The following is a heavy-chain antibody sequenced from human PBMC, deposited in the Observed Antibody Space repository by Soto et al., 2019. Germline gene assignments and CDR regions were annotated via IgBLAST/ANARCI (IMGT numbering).Heavy chain of an antibody. Sequence: QVQLVQSGAEVKKPGASVKVSCKASGYTFTSYYMHWVRQAPGQGLEWMGIINPSGGSTSYAQKFQGRVTMTRDTSTSTVYMELSSLRSEDTAVYYCARGPNAFTLYSSGWDREIFDYWGQGTLGTVSS. CDR2: INPSGGST. CDR3: ARGPNAFTLYSSGWDREIFDY. J-gene: IGHJ4*02. D-gene: IGHD6-19*01. CDR1: GYTFTSYY. V-gene: IGHV1-46*01.